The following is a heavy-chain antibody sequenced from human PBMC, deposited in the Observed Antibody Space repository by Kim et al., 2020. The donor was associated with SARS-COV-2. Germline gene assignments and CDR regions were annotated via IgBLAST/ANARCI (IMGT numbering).Heavy chain of an antibody. J-gene: IGHJ6*02. CDR3: TSVSRGDYMDV. CDR2: VNQDGSER. CDR1: EFTFIGYW. Sequence: GGSLRLSCVVSEFTFIGYWMKWVRQVPGKGPEWVASVNQDGSERYYVDSVKGRFTISRDNAKNSLYLQMNSLRVEDTGVYFCTSVSRGDYMDVWGQGTTVTVSS. V-gene: IGHV3-7*01. D-gene: IGHD3-10*01.